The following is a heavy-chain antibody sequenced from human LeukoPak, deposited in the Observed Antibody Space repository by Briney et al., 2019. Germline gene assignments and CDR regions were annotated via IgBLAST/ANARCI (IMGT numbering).Heavy chain of an antibody. D-gene: IGHD2-21*01. CDR3: AKDFRIGYSAHFDY. J-gene: IGHJ4*02. Sequence: GGSLRLSCVGSGFTFRSHAMSWVRQAPEKGLEFVSGIYENGGTTYYADSVKGRFSISRDNSKNTLYLQMDSLRGEDTAVYYCAKDFRIGYSAHFDYWGQGALVTVSS. CDR1: GFTFRSHA. CDR2: IYENGGTT. V-gene: IGHV3-23*01.